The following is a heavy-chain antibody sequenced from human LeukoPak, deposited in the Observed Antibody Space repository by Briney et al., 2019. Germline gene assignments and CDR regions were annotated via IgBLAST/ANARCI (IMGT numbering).Heavy chain of an antibody. D-gene: IGHD4-17*01. J-gene: IGHJ4*02. V-gene: IGHV4-30-2*01. CDR2: IYHSGST. CDR1: GGSISSGGYS. Sequence: SETLSLTCAVSGGSISSGGYSWSWIRRPPGKGLEWIGYIYHSGSTYYNPSLKSRVTISVDRSKNQFSLKLSSVTAADTAVYYCARGGFEGDYGTVFDYWGQGTLVTVSS. CDR3: ARGGFEGDYGTVFDY.